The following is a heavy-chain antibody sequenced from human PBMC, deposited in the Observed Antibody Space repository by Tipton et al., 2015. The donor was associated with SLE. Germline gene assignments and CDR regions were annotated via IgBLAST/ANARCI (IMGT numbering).Heavy chain of an antibody. J-gene: IGHJ5*02. CDR3: ASLGDGYKA. CDR2: ISHSGNA. Sequence: LRLSCAVSGYSISSGHYWGWIRQTPGEGLEWLGSISHSGNAYYNPALKSRVSMSIDTSKNLVFLGLSSVTAADAAVYYCASLGDGYKAWGQGTLVTVSS. V-gene: IGHV4-38-2*01. CDR1: GYSISSGHY. D-gene: IGHD5-24*01.